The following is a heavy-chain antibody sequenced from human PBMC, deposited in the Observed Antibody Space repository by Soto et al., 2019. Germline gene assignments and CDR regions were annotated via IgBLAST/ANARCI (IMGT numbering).Heavy chain of an antibody. D-gene: IGHD6-6*01. Sequence: HPGGSLRLSCAASGDTFSSNAMSWIRQAPGKGLERVSAISAGGGTTSYSDSVKGRFTISRDNSKNTLYLQMNTLKAEDTAVYYCAKDIRSIWTKNWFDPWGQGTLVTVSS. V-gene: IGHV3-23*01. J-gene: IGHJ5*02. CDR3: AKDIRSIWTKNWFDP. CDR2: ISAGGGTT. CDR1: GDTFSSNA.